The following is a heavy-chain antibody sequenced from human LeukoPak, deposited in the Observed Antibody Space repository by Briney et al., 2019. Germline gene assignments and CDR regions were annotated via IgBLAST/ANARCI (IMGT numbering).Heavy chain of an antibody. CDR1: GFIFSNYW. CDR3: ARETAVSGGVFFDY. D-gene: IGHD1-14*01. CDR2: INSDGITS. J-gene: IGHJ4*02. Sequence: PVGSLRLSCAASGFIFSNYWMHWVRQAPGKGLVWVSRINSDGITSTYADSVKGRFTISRDNAKNTPYLQMNSLRAEDTAVYYCARETAVSGGVFFDYWGRGTLVTVSS. V-gene: IGHV3-74*01.